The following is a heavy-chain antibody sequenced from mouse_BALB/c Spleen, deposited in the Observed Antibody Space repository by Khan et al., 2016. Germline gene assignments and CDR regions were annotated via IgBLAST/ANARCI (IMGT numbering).Heavy chain of an antibody. CDR3: ARAGYYGYLAY. D-gene: IGHD1-1*01. J-gene: IGHJ3*01. V-gene: IGHV4-1*02. Sequence: EVKLLESGGGLVHPGGSLKLSCAASGFAFSRYWMSWVRQAPGKGLEWIGEINPDSYTINYTPSLKDKFIISRDSAKNTLYLQMSKVRSEDTALYYCARAGYYGYLAYWGQGTLVTVSA. CDR2: INPDSYTI. CDR1: GFAFSRYW.